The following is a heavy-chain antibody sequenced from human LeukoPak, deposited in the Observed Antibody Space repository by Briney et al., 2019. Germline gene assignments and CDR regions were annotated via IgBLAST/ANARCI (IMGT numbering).Heavy chain of an antibody. J-gene: IGHJ2*01. CDR3: AKDRVTGDIRYFDL. Sequence: GRSLRLSCAASGLTFSNYGTHWVRQAPGKGLEWGAFIRYDGSNKYYADSVKGRFTSSRDNSKNTLYLQMNGLRPEDTAVYYCAKDRVTGDIRYFDLWVRGALVSVSS. D-gene: IGHD7-27*01. CDR1: GLTFSNYG. V-gene: IGHV3-30*02. CDR2: IRYDGSNK.